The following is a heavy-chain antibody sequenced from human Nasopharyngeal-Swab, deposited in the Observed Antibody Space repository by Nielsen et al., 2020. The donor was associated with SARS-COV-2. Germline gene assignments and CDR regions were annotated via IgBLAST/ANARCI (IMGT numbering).Heavy chain of an antibody. J-gene: IGHJ6*02. Sequence: SETLSLTCTVSGGSISSSSYYWSWIRQPPGKGLEWIGEINHSGSTNYNPSLKSRVTISVDTSKNQFSLKLSSVTAADTAVYYCARFPGIVVVPAAIQRYYYYYGMDVWGQGTTVTVSS. CDR3: ARFPGIVVVPAAIQRYYYYYGMDV. CDR1: GGSISSSSYY. CDR2: INHSGST. D-gene: IGHD2-2*02. V-gene: IGHV4-39*07.